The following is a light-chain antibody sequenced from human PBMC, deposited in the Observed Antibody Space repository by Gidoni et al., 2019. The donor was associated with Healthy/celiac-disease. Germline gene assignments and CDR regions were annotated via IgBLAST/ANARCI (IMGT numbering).Light chain of an antibody. J-gene: IGKJ1*01. CDR3: QQYDNLPRT. CDR2: DAS. Sequence: DIQMTQQPSSLSASVGDRVTITCQASQDISNYLYWYQQKPGKAPTLLIYDASNLETGVPSRFSGSGSGTDFTFPISSLQPEDIATYYCQQYDNLPRTFGQGTKVEIK. CDR1: QDISNY. V-gene: IGKV1-33*01.